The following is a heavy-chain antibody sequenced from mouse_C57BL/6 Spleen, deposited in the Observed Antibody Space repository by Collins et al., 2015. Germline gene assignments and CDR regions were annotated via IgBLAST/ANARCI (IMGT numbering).Heavy chain of an antibody. Sequence: EVQLQQSGAELVRPGASVKLSCTASGFNIKDDYMHWVKQRPEQGLEWIGWIDPENGDTEYASKFQGKATITADTSSNTAYLQLSSLTSEDTAVYYCTTPMVTTSPFAYWGQGTLVTVSA. V-gene: IGHV14-4*01. J-gene: IGHJ3*01. D-gene: IGHD2-2*01. CDR2: IDPENGDT. CDR3: TTPMVTTSPFAY. CDR1: GFNIKDDY.